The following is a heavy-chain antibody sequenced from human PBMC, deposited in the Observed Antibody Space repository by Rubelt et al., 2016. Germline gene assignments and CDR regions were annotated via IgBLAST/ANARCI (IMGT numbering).Heavy chain of an antibody. CDR3: AREGDYYYGMDV. V-gene: IGHV1-2*06. Sequence: QVQLVQSGAEVKKPGASVKVSCKASGYTFTGYYMHWVRQAPGQGLEWMGRLNPNRGGTNYAKKFQGRVTMTRDTSSSTAYMELSRLRSDDTAVYYCAREGDYYYGMDVWGQGTTVTVSS. D-gene: IGHD3-16*01. CDR1: GYTFTGYY. J-gene: IGHJ6*02. CDR2: LNPNRGGT.